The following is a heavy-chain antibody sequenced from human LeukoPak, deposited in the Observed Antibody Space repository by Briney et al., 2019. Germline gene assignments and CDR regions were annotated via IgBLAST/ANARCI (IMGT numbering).Heavy chain of an antibody. Sequence: GGSLRLSCAASGFTFSSYAMNWVRQAPGKGLEWVSAISGSGGTTYYADSVKGRFTISRDNSKNTLDLQMNSLRAEDTALYYCAKADGATCYDPSDYWGQGTLVTVSS. CDR1: GFTFSSYA. CDR2: ISGSGGTT. D-gene: IGHD2-15*01. V-gene: IGHV3-23*01. J-gene: IGHJ4*02. CDR3: AKADGATCYDPSDY.